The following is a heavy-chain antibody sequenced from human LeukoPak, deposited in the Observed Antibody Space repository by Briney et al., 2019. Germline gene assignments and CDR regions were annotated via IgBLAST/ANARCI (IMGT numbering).Heavy chain of an antibody. CDR2: IKQGGSEK. CDR1: GFTFSSYW. J-gene: IGHJ4*02. V-gene: IGHV3-7*01. D-gene: IGHD3-3*01. Sequence: GGSLRLSCAASGFTFSSYWMSWVRQAPGKGLEWVANIKQGGSEKYYVDSVKGRFTISRDNAKNSLYLQMNSLRAEDTAVYYCARAYYDFWSGYSYYFDYWGQGTLVTVSS. CDR3: ARAYYDFWSGYSYYFDY.